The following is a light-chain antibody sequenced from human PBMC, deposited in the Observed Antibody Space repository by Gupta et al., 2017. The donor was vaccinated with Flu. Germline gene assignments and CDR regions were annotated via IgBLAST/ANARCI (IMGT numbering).Light chain of an antibody. CDR1: SSDIGSYNY. Sequence: QSALPQPASVSGSPGQSITISCTGTSSDIGSYNYVSWYQQHPGKAPKLLIYGVTNRPSGVSNRVSGSKSGDTASLTISGLQAEDEADYYCSSCKSSTTVVFGGGTKLTVL. CDR2: GVT. J-gene: IGLJ2*01. CDR3: SSCKSSTTVV. V-gene: IGLV2-14*01.